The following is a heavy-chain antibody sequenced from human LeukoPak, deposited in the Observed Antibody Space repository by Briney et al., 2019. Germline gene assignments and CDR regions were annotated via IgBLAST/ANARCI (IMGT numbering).Heavy chain of an antibody. D-gene: IGHD3-22*01. CDR2: MYYSGRT. Sequence: PSETLSLTCTVSGGSISSSSYYWGWLRQPPGKGLEWFGSMYYSGRTYYNPSLKSRVTSSVDTSKNHFSLMLSSVTAADTAVYYCARLVRRSYSYYESSGYLSEFDYWGQGTLVAVSS. CDR3: ARLVRRSYSYYESSGYLSEFDY. V-gene: IGHV4-39*02. J-gene: IGHJ4*02. CDR1: GGSISSSSYY.